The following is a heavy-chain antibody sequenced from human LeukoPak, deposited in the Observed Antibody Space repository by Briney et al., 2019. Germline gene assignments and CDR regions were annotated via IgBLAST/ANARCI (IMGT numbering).Heavy chain of an antibody. V-gene: IGHV3-30-3*01. D-gene: IGHD2-15*01. Sequence: GGSLRLSCAASGFTFSSYAMHWVRQAPGKGLEWVAVISYDGSNKYYADSVKGRFTISRDNSKNTLYLQMNSLRAEDTAVYYCAIIYCSGGSCYWGQGTLVTVSS. CDR3: AIIYCSGGSCY. CDR1: GFTFSSYA. CDR2: ISYDGSNK. J-gene: IGHJ4*02.